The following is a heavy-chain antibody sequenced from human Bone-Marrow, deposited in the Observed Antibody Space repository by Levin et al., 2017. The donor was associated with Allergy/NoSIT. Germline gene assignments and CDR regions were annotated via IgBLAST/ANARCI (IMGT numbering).Heavy chain of an antibody. CDR1: GFTLSTSA. CDR3: VRRGGTGWGFFDY. Sequence: GGSLRLSCAASGFTLSTSAMTWVRQAPGKGLEWVSTVSNTDDNKFYADSVRGRVTISRDNSKSTVDLQMNSLRVEDTAVYYCVRRGGTGWGFFDYWGQGTLVTVSS. V-gene: IGHV3-23*01. CDR2: VSNTDDNK. J-gene: IGHJ4*02. D-gene: IGHD3/OR15-3a*01.